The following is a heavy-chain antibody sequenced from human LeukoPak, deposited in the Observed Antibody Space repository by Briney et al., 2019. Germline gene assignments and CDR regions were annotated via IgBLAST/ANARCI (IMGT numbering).Heavy chain of an antibody. D-gene: IGHD7-27*01. CDR2: ISYDGSNK. Sequence: TGGSLRLSCAASGFTFSSYGMHWVRQAPGKGLEWVAVISYDGSNKYYADSVKGRFTISRDNSKNTLYLQMNSLRAEDTAVYYCAKDLKAAPWGYWGQGTLVTVSS. CDR3: AKDLKAAPWGY. CDR1: GFTFSSYG. V-gene: IGHV3-30*18. J-gene: IGHJ4*02.